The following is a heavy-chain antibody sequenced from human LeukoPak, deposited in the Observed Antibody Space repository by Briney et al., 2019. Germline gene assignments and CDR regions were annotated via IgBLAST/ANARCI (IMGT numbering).Heavy chain of an antibody. V-gene: IGHV4-59*01. CDR1: GGSISSYY. CDR3: ARDPGGSYSPYFDY. Sequence: SETLSLTCAVSGGSISSYYWSWIRQPPGKGLEWIGYIYYSGSTNYNPSLKSRVTISVDTSKNQFSLKLSSVTAADTAVYYCARDPGGSYSPYFDYWGQGTLVTVSS. J-gene: IGHJ4*02. D-gene: IGHD1-26*01. CDR2: IYYSGST.